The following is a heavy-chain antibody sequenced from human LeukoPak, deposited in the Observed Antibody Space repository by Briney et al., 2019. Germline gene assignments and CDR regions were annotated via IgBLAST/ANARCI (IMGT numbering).Heavy chain of an antibody. J-gene: IGHJ5*02. Sequence: PGGSLRLSCAASGFTFSSYSMNWVRQAPGKGLEWVSSISSSSYIYYADSVKGRFTISRDNAKNSLYLQMNSLRAEDTAVYYCARDATGGYGSGSSAWGQGTLVTVSS. CDR3: ARDATGGYGSGSSA. CDR2: ISSSSYI. CDR1: GFTFSSYS. V-gene: IGHV3-21*01. D-gene: IGHD3-10*01.